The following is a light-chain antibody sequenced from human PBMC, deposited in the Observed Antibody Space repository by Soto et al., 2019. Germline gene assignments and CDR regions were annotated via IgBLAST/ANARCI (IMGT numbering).Light chain of an antibody. CDR2: DAS. CDR3: QQRSNWPIT. V-gene: IGKV3-11*01. CDR1: QSVSSY. Sequence: EIVLTQSPATLSLSPGERATLSCRTSQSVSSYFGWYQQKPGRAPRLLIYDASNRATGIPARFIGSGSGTDFTLTISSLEPEDFAVYYCQQRSNWPITFGQGTRLEIK. J-gene: IGKJ5*01.